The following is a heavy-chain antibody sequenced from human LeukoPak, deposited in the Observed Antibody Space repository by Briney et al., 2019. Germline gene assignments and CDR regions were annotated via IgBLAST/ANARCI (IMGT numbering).Heavy chain of an antibody. D-gene: IGHD1-26*01. CDR3: AGVLDGKDAFDI. CDR1: GGTFSSYA. J-gene: IGHJ3*02. V-gene: IGHV1-69*04. Sequence: SVKVSCKASGGTFSSYAISWVRQAPGQGLEWMGRIIPIFGIANYAQKFQGRVTITADKSTSTAYMELSSLRSEDTAVYYCAGVLDGKDAFDIWGQGTMVTVSS. CDR2: IIPIFGIA.